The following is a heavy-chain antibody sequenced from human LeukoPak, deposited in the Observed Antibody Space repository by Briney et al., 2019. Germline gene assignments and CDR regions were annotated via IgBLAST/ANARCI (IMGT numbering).Heavy chain of an antibody. J-gene: IGHJ4*02. CDR3: ARRWGRGWKYSSSSPRKHNAGYFDY. Sequence: SETLSLICAVYGGSFSGYYWSWIRQPPGKGLEWIGEINHSGSTNYNPSLKSRVTISVDTSKNQFSLKLSSVTAADTAVYCCARRWGRGWKYSSSSPRKHNAGYFDYWGQGTLVTVSS. V-gene: IGHV4-34*01. D-gene: IGHD6-13*01. CDR2: INHSGST. CDR1: GGSFSGYY.